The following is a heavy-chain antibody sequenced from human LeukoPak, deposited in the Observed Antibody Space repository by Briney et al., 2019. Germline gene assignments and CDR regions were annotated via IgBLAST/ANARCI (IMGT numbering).Heavy chain of an antibody. D-gene: IGHD2-21*02. CDR3: ARLFISREATYCGGDCLPED. J-gene: IGHJ4*02. CDR2: MNPNSGNT. V-gene: IGHV1-8*01. Sequence: ASVKVSCKASGYTFTSYDINWVRQATGQGLEWMGWMNPNSGNTGYAQKFQGRVTMTRNTSISTAYMELSSLRSEDTAVYYCARLFISREATYCGGDCLPEDWGQGTLVTVSS. CDR1: GYTFTSYD.